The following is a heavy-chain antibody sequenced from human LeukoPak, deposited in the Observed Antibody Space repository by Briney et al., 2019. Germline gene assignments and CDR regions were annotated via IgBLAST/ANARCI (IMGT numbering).Heavy chain of an antibody. CDR2: VHYSGSA. CDR3: ARDDSGYVDY. V-gene: IGHV4-34*01. Sequence: SETLSLTCAVYGGSFSGYYWTWIRQSPGRGLEWIGEVHYSGSATYNPSLKSRVTISVDTSINQFSLQLNSVTPEDTAVYYCARDDSGYVDYWGQGTLVTVSS. J-gene: IGHJ4*02. CDR1: GGSFSGYY. D-gene: IGHD3-22*01.